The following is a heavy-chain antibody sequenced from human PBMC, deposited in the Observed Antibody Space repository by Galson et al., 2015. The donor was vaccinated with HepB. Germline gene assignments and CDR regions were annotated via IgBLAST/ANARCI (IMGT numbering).Heavy chain of an antibody. J-gene: IGHJ6*04. CDR1: GYTFTGHY. V-gene: IGHV3-53*01. CDR3: ARRGYFENYGMDV. D-gene: IGHD3-9*01. CDR2: IYSGGST. Sequence: SCKGSGYTFTGHYMHWVRQAPGKGLEWASVIYSGGSTDYADSVKGRFTISRDNSKNTLYLQMNSLRADDTAVYYCARRGYFENYGMDVWGEGTTVTVSS.